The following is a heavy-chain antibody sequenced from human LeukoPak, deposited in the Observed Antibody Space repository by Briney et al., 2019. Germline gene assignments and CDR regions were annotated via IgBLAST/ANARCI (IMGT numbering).Heavy chain of an antibody. CDR2: MNPNSGNT. CDR3: ARDPVGYEFDY. CDR1: GYTFTSYD. J-gene: IGHJ4*02. Sequence: GASVKVSCKASGYTFTSYDINWGRHATGQGLEWMGWMNPNSGNTGYAQKFQGRVTMTRNTSISTAYMELSSLRSEDTAVYYCARDPVGYEFDYWGQGTLVTVSS. V-gene: IGHV1-8*01. D-gene: IGHD5-12*01.